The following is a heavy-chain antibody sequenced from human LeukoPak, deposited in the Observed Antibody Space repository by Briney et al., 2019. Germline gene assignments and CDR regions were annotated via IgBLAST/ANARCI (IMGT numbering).Heavy chain of an antibody. CDR3: ARVVVVPAASGRNENEVFGY. CDR1: GGSFSGYY. V-gene: IGHV4-34*01. CDR2: INHSGST. D-gene: IGHD2-2*01. Sequence: KSSETLSLTCAVYGGSFSGYYWSWIRQPPGKGLEWIGEINHSGSTNYNPSLKSRVTISVDTSKNQFSLKLSSVTAADTAVYYCARVVVVPAASGRNENEVFGYWGQGTLVTVSS. J-gene: IGHJ4*02.